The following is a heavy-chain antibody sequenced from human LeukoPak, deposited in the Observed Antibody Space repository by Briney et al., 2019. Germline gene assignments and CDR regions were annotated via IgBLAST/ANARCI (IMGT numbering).Heavy chain of an antibody. V-gene: IGHV1-24*01. CDR3: ARVKWLQYGTYYYYYMDV. D-gene: IGHD5-24*01. CDR1: GYTLTELS. J-gene: IGHJ6*03. CDR2: FGPEDGET. Sequence: ASVKVSCKVSGYTLTELSMHWVRQAPGKGLEWMGGFGPEDGETIYAQKFQGRVTMTEDTSTDTAYMELSSLRSEDTAVYYCARVKWLQYGTYYYYYMDVWGKGTTVTVSS.